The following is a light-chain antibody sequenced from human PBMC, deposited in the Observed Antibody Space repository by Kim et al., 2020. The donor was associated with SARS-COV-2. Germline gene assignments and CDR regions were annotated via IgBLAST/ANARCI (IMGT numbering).Light chain of an antibody. Sequence: ESLGDRFTSPCRASHGISNYLAGYQQKPGKVPGLLIYGASTLQSGVPSRFDGSGSGTDFTLTISSLQPEDVAIYYCQKYIRTPLTCGQGTRLEIK. CDR1: HGISNY. J-gene: IGKJ5*01. V-gene: IGKV1-27*01. CDR3: QKYIRTPLT. CDR2: GAS.